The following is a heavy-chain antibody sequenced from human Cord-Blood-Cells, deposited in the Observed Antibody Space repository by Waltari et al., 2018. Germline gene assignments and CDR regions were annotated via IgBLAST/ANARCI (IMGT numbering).Heavy chain of an antibody. CDR3: ARVGGGYCSGGSCYYFDY. D-gene: IGHD2-15*01. V-gene: IGHV4-31*03. Sequence: QVQLQESGPGLVKPSQTLSLTCTVSGGSISSGGYYWSWIRQHPGKGLEWIGYIYYSGSTYDNPSLKSRVTKSVDTSKNQFSLKLSSVTAADTAVYYCARVGGGYCSGGSCYYFDYWGQGTLVTVSS. J-gene: IGHJ4*02. CDR2: IYYSGST. CDR1: GGSISSGGYY.